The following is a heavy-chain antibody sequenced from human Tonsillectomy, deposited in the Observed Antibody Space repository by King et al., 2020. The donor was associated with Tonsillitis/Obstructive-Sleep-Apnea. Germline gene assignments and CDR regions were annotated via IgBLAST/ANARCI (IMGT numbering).Heavy chain of an antibody. CDR3: ASLDSRGASNIADNWFDP. Sequence: MHWVRQAPGQRLEWMGWSNAGNGNTKNSQKSQGRVTITRDTSARTAYMELSSLRSEDTAVYYCASLDSRGASNIADNWFDPWGQGTLVTVSS. V-gene: IGHV1-3*01. J-gene: IGHJ5*02. CDR2: SNAGNGNT. D-gene: IGHD6-13*01.